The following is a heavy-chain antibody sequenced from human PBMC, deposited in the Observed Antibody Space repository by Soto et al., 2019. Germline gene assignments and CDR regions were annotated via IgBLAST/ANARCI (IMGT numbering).Heavy chain of an antibody. V-gene: IGHV3-30-3*01. D-gene: IGHD2-15*01. J-gene: IGHJ6*02. CDR3: ARGCGYGYGMDV. CDR1: GFTFSSYA. CDR2: ISYDGSNK. Sequence: GGSLRLSCAASGFTFSSYAMHWVRQAPGKGLEWVAVISYDGSNKYYADSMQGRFTISRDNAKNSLYLQMNSLRAEDTAMYYCARGCGYGYGMDVWGQGTTVTVSS.